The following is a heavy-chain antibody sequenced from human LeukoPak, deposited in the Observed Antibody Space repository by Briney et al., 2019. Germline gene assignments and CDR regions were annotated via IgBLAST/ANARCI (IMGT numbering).Heavy chain of an antibody. CDR2: LYISGST. Sequence: SETLSLTCTVPGASISSYYYNWIRQTAGGGLEWIGRLYISGSTDYNPSLKSRVTISVDTSMNQFYLKMNSVTAADTAVYFCARDLSGSLYFDFWGPGVQVTVSS. CDR1: GASISSYY. D-gene: IGHD3-10*01. CDR3: ARDLSGSLYFDF. V-gene: IGHV4-4*07. J-gene: IGHJ4*02.